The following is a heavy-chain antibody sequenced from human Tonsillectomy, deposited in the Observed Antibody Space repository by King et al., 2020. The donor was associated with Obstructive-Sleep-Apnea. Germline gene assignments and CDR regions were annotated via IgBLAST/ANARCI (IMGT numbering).Heavy chain of an antibody. CDR1: GYSFTSYW. V-gene: IGHV5-10-1*03. J-gene: IGHJ6*02. CDR3: AGLSIAARPDDYYYGMDV. CDR2: IDPSDSYT. D-gene: IGHD6-6*01. Sequence: VQLVESGAEVKKPGESLRISCKGSGYSFTSYWISWVRQMPGKGLEWMGRIDPSDSYTNYSPSFQGHVTISADKSISTAYLQWSSLKASDTAMYYCAGLSIAARPDDYYYGMDVWGQGTTVTVSS.